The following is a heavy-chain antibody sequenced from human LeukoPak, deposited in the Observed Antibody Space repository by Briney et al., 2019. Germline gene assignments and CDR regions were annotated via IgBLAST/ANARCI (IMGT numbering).Heavy chain of an antibody. J-gene: IGHJ4*02. V-gene: IGHV3-48*01. Sequence: GGSLRLSCVASGSTLRSYSMNWVRQAPGKGLEWVSYISSGSSLIHYADSVKGRFTISRDNAKNSLYLQMNNLRVEDTAVYYCAPTYYYESSGHQGGQGTLVTVSS. CDR1: GSTLRSYS. CDR2: ISSGSSLI. D-gene: IGHD3-22*01. CDR3: APTYYYESSGHQ.